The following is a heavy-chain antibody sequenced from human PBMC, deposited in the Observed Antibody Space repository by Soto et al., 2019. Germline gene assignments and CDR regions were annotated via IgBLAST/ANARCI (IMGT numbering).Heavy chain of an antibody. V-gene: IGHV1-69*13. D-gene: IGHD3-22*01. Sequence: EASVKVSCKASGGTFSSYAISWVRQAPGQGLEWMGGIIPIFGTANYAQKFQGRVTITADESTSTAYMELSSLRSEDTAVYYCARAGTNYYDSSGYYRNWFDPWGQGTLVTVSS. J-gene: IGHJ5*02. CDR2: IIPIFGTA. CDR1: GGTFSSYA. CDR3: ARAGTNYYDSSGYYRNWFDP.